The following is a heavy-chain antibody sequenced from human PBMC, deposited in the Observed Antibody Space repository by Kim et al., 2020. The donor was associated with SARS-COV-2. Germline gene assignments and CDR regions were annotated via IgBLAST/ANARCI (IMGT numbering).Heavy chain of an antibody. CDR2: ITGSGGNT. V-gene: IGHV3-23*01. Sequence: GGSLRLSCAASGFTFSNYVMNWVRQAPGKGLDWLSTITGSGGNTFYADSVKGRFTISRDNSNNTLYLQVNSRRAEDTAVYYCAGRPLTGRHFDLWGQGNLVTVSS. CDR3: AGRPLTGRHFDL. D-gene: IGHD6-6*01. CDR1: GFTFSNYV. J-gene: IGHJ4*02.